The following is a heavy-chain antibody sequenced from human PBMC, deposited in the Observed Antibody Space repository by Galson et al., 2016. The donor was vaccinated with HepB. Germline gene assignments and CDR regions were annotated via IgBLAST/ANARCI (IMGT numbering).Heavy chain of an antibody. D-gene: IGHD2-2*01. CDR3: ARSSSDQDPFSGGMDV. Sequence: SLRLSCAASGFTFIRYSMTWVRQPPGKGLEWVSYISRSSGTIYYADSVKGRFTISRDNAKNSLFLQMNSLRDEDTAVYYCARSSSDQDPFSGGMDVWGQGTTATVSS. V-gene: IGHV3-48*02. J-gene: IGHJ6*02. CDR2: ISRSSGTI. CDR1: GFTFIRYS.